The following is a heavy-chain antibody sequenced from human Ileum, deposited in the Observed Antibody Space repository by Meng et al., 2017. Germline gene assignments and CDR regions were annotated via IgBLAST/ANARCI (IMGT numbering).Heavy chain of an antibody. CDR2: ICYSGNT. CDR3: ARRTGEVDLLDY. Sequence: QLQLQESGPGLVKPAETRSLRCTVSGGSISSSSHCCDWIRQPPGKGLEWIGSICYSGNTYYNPSLKSRVSMSVDTSKKQISLKLNSVTARDTAVYYCARRTGEVDLLDYWGQGTLVTVSS. V-gene: IGHV4-39*01. J-gene: IGHJ4*02. D-gene: IGHD7-27*01. CDR1: GGSISSSSHC.